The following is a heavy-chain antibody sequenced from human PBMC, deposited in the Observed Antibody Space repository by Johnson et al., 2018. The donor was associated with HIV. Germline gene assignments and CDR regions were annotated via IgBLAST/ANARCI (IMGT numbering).Heavy chain of an antibody. V-gene: IGHV3-11*04. Sequence: QMLLVESGGGLVKPGGSLRLSCAASGFTFSDYYMSWIRQAPGKGLEWVSYISSSGSTIYYADSVKGRFTISRDNAKNSLYLQMNSLRAEDTAVYYCAKDPMVATPANAFDIGGQGTMVTVSS. CDR1: GFTFSDYY. D-gene: IGHD5-12*01. CDR3: AKDPMVATPANAFDI. J-gene: IGHJ3*02. CDR2: ISSSGSTI.